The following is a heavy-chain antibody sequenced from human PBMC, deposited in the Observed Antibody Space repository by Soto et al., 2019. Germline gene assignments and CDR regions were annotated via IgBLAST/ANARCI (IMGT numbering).Heavy chain of an antibody. CDR1: GFTVSSNY. CDR2: IYSGGST. Sequence: PGGSLRLSCAASGFTVSSNYMSWVRQAPGKGLEWVSVIYSGGSTHYADSVKGRFTISRDNSKNTLYLQMNSLRAEDTAVYYCARAGQLWFTGFDYWGQGTLVTVSS. J-gene: IGHJ4*02. V-gene: IGHV3-53*01. D-gene: IGHD5-18*01. CDR3: ARAGQLWFTGFDY.